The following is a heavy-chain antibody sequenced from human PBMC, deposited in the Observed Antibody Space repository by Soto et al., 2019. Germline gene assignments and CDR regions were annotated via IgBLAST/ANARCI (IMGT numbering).Heavy chain of an antibody. CDR2: ISGSGGST. CDR1: GFTFSSYA. D-gene: IGHD2-8*01. V-gene: IGHV3-23*01. CDR3: AKNIVLMVYASKALFDY. J-gene: IGHJ4*02. Sequence: PGGSLRLSCAASGFTFSSYAMSWVRQAPGKGLEWVSAISGSGGSTYYADSVKGRFTISRDNSKNTLYLQMNSLRAEDTAVYYSAKNIVLMVYASKALFDYWGQGTLVTVSS.